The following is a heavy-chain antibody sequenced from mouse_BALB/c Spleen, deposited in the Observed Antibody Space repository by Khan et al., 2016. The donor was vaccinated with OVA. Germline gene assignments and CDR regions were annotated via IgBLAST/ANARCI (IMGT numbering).Heavy chain of an antibody. V-gene: IGHV1-63*02. Sequence: VQLQESGTELARPGTSVKMSCKAAGYTFSNYWIGWVKQRPGHGLEWIGDIYPGGGYTNYNENFKGKATLTADTSSSTAYMQLSSLAAEDSAIIYVARRGAAGATGDYFDYWGQGTTLTVSS. CDR2: IYPGGGYT. J-gene: IGHJ2*01. CDR3: ARRGAAGATGDYFDY. D-gene: IGHD3-1*01. CDR1: GYTFSNYW.